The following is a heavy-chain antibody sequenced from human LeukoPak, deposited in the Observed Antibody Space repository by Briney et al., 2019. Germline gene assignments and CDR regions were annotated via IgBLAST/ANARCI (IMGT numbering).Heavy chain of an antibody. CDR3: TRDLHYDDY. Sequence: GGSLRLSCAASGFTFSSYSMNWVRQAPGKGPEWVSAISSGSSYIYYADSVKGRFSISRDNAENSLYLEMNSLRADDTALYYCTRDLHYDDYWGQGTLVTVSS. CDR1: GFTFSSYS. CDR2: ISSGSSYI. V-gene: IGHV3-21*01. J-gene: IGHJ4*02. D-gene: IGHD5/OR15-5a*01.